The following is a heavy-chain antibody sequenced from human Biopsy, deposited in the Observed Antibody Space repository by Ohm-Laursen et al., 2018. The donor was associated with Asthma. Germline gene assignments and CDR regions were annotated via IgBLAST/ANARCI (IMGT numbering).Heavy chain of an antibody. D-gene: IGHD3-10*01. CDR3: ARGPNYHGSGRAPIGMDV. V-gene: IGHV4-61*01. J-gene: IGHJ6*02. Sequence: TLSLTCTVSDGSVSTGSYYWSWIRQPPGKGLEWLGYIYYTGSDNYNPSLKSRVTISVDTSKNQFSLRLNSVTAADTAVYYCARGPNYHGSGRAPIGMDVWGQGTTVTVSS. CDR1: DGSVSTGSYY. CDR2: IYYTGSD.